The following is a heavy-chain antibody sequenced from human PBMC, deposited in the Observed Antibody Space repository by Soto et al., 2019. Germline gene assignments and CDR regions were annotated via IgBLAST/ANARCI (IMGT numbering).Heavy chain of an antibody. CDR2: IIPIFGTA. V-gene: IGHV1-69*06. Sequence: SVKEYCKASGGAFSSYAISLVRQAPGQGLEWMGGIIPIFGTANYAQKFQGRVTITADKSTSTAYMELSSLRSEDTAVYYCATTNNLRYYDFWSGPLDYWGQGTMVTVSS. D-gene: IGHD3-3*01. CDR3: ATTNNLRYYDFWSGPLDY. J-gene: IGHJ4*02. CDR1: GGAFSSYA.